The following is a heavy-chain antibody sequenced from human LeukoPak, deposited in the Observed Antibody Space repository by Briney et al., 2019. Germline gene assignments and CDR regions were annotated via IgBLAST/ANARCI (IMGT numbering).Heavy chain of an antibody. J-gene: IGHJ4*02. CDR2: ISSNGGST. CDR1: GFTFSSYA. D-gene: IGHD6-13*01. Sequence: GGSLRLSCSASGFTFSSYAMHWVRQAPGKGLEYVSAISSNGGSTYYADSVKGRFTISRDNSKNTLYLQMSSLRAEDTAVYYCVKDGEYSSSWYDYWGQRTLGTVSS. CDR3: VKDGEYSSSWYDY. V-gene: IGHV3-64D*06.